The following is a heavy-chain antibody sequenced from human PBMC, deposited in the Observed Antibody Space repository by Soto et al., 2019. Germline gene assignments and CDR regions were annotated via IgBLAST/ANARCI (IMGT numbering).Heavy chain of an antibody. CDR3: ARLEGSSSYYYYYYGMDV. CDR1: GFTFSSYW. J-gene: IGHJ6*02. CDR2: IKQDGSKK. D-gene: IGHD6-6*01. Sequence: GGSLRLSCAASGFTFSSYWMSWVRQAPGKGLEWVANIKQDGSKKYYVDSVKGRFTISRDNAKNSLYLQMNSLRAEDTAVYYCARLEGSSSYYYYYYGMDVWGQGTTVTVSS. V-gene: IGHV3-7*01.